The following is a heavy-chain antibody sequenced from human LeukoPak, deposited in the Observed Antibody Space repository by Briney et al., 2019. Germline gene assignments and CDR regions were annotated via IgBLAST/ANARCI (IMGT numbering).Heavy chain of an antibody. Sequence: GGSLRLSCATSGFTFSNFDMYWVRQAPGKGLEWVSLILFDESNRYYADSVRGRFTISRDISKNTVYLQMNSLRAEDTAIYYCAREGHYDILTGYSPVEYYFYYMDVWGKGTTVTVSS. D-gene: IGHD3-9*01. V-gene: IGHV3-30*02. J-gene: IGHJ6*03. CDR3: AREGHYDILTGYSPVEYYFYYMDV. CDR2: ILFDESNR. CDR1: GFTFSNFD.